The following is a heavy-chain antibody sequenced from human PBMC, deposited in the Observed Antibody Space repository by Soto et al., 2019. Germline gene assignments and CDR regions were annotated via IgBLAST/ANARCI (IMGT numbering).Heavy chain of an antibody. CDR1: GFTFSDYV. D-gene: IGHD5-12*01. CDR2: ISGRGGST. CDR3: AKDRGYSSDFDY. Sequence: EVQLLESGGTLVQPGGSLRLSCAASGFTFSDYVMSWDRQAPGKGLQWVSAISGRGGSTYYADSVKGRFTISRDNSKNTLYLQMNSLRVEDTAVYYCAKDRGYSSDFDYWGQGTLVTVSS. V-gene: IGHV3-23*01. J-gene: IGHJ4*02.